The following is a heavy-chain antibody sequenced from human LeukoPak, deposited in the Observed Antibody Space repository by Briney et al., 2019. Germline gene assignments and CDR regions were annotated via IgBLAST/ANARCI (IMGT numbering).Heavy chain of an antibody. CDR2: IYHSGST. CDR1: GGSISSSNW. CDR3: ATQGTYYDSSGYYDY. D-gene: IGHD3-22*01. Sequence: PSETLSLTCTVSGGSISSSNWWSWVRQPPGKGLEWIGEIYHSGSTNYNPSLKSRVTISVDKSKNQFSLKLSSVTAADTAVYYCATQGTYYDSSGYYDYWGQGTLVTVSS. V-gene: IGHV4-4*02. J-gene: IGHJ4*02.